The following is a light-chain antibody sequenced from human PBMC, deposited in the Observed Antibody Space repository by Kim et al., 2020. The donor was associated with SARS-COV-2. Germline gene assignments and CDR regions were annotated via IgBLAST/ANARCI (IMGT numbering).Light chain of an antibody. J-gene: IGKJ4*01. V-gene: IGKV1-39*01. CDR2: AAS. CDR3: QHIYDSPLT. Sequence: IQLTQSPSSLSASVGDRVIITCRVSQSINRSLNWYQQKSGKAPNLLIYAASNLQRGVPSRFSGSGSGTDFALTIRNLQPEDFATYICQHIYDSPLTFAGGAKLEIK. CDR1: QSINRS.